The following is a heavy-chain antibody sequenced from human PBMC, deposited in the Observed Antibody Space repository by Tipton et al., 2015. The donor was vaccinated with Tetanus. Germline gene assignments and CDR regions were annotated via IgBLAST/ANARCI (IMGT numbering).Heavy chain of an antibody. CDR3: ARGTYDSGSYYYFDF. CDR1: GGSISSYY. CDR2: IYTSGST. D-gene: IGHD3-10*01. V-gene: IGHV4-4*07. Sequence: TLSLTCTVSGGSISSYYWSWIRQPAGKGLEWIGRIYTSGSTNYNPSLKSRVTMSVDTSKNQFSLKLSSVTAADTAVYYCARGTYDSGSYYYFDFWGQGTLLTVSS. J-gene: IGHJ4*02.